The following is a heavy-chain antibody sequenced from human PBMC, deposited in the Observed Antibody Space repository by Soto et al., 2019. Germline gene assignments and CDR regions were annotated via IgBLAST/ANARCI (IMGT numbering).Heavy chain of an antibody. CDR3: ANTLIFPNYYDSSVYLDALDI. CDR1: GYSFTSYW. J-gene: IGHJ3*02. CDR2: IDPSDSYT. D-gene: IGHD3-22*01. Sequence: HGESLKISCNASGYSFTSYWINWVRQMPGKGVEWMGKIDPSDSYTNYGPPFQGHVTISADKSITTAYLQWSSLEASDTAMYYCANTLIFPNYYDSSVYLDALDISGQGTMVIVSS. V-gene: IGHV5-10-1*01.